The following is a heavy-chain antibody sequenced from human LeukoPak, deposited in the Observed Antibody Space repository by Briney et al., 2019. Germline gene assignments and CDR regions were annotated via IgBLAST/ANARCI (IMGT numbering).Heavy chain of an antibody. J-gene: IGHJ4*02. CDR2: ISSSSVYI. CDR3: AKRIQSAMAMGY. V-gene: IGHV3-21*04. D-gene: IGHD5-18*01. Sequence: GGSLRLSCAASGLTFSRSIMSWVRQTPGKGLEWVSSISSSSVYIHYADLVKGRFTISRDNSKNTMYLQMNSLRAEDTAVYYCAKRIQSAMAMGYWGQGTLVTVSS. CDR1: GLTFSRSI.